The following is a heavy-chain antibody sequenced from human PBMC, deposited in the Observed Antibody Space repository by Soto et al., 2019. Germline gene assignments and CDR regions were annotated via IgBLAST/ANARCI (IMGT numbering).Heavy chain of an antibody. J-gene: IGHJ4*02. D-gene: IGHD3-10*01. CDR3: ARVTYYHGSVSYNYFDH. Sequence: SETLSLTCAVYGGSLSGYYWSWIRQPPGKGLEWIGEINHSGNTNYNPSLKSRVTISLDTSKNQFSLKLSSVTAADTAVYYCARVTYYHGSVSYNYFDHWGQGTLVTVSS. CDR2: INHSGNT. CDR1: GGSLSGYY. V-gene: IGHV4-34*01.